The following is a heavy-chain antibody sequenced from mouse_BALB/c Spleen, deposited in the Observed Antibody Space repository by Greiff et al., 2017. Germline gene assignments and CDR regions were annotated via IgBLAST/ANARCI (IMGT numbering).Heavy chain of an antibody. Sequence: QVQLKELGPGLVAPSQSLSITCTVSGFSLTGYGVNWVRQPPGKGLEWLGMIWGDGSTDYNSALKSRLSISKDNSKSQVFLKMNSLQTDDTARYYCARAMITTGAWFAYWGQGTLVTVSA. V-gene: IGHV2-6-7*01. CDR3: ARAMITTGAWFAY. CDR2: IWGDGST. J-gene: IGHJ3*01. CDR1: GFSLTGYG. D-gene: IGHD2-4*01.